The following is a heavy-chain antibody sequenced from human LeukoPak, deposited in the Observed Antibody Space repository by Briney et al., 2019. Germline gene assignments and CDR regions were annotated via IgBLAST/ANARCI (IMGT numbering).Heavy chain of an antibody. V-gene: IGHV3-23*01. D-gene: IGHD3-9*01. CDR3: AESPSYYDILTGYGGDYFDY. CDR1: GFTFSSYS. J-gene: IGHJ4*02. CDR2: ISGSGGST. Sequence: GGSLRLSCAASGFTFSSYSMNWVRQAPGKGLEWVSAISGSGGSTYYADSVKGRFTISRDNSKKTLYLQMNSLRAEDTAVYYCAESPSYYDILTGYGGDYFDYWGQGTLVTVSS.